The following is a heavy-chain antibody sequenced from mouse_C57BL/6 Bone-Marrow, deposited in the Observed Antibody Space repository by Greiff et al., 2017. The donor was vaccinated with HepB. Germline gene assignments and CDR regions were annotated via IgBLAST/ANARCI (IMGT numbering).Heavy chain of an antibody. CDR3: ARARAGYYEFAF. J-gene: IGHJ3*01. D-gene: IGHD2-3*01. CDR2: ISSGSSTI. V-gene: IGHV5-17*01. CDR1: GFTFSDYG. Sequence: EVKLMESGGGLVKPGGSLKLSCAASGFTFSDYGMHWVRQAPEKGLEWVAYISSGSSTIYYADTVKGRFTISKDNATNTLFLQSTSLRSEATAMYYCARARAGYYEFAFWGQGTLVTVSA.